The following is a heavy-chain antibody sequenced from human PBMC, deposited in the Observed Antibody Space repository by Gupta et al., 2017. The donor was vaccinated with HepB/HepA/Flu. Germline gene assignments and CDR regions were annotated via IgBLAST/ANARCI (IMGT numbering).Heavy chain of an antibody. CDR1: GYRFSNYW. J-gene: IGHJ4*02. V-gene: IGHV5-51*01. CDR2: IYAGGSDS. CDR3: ARRAHVTGAQFDY. D-gene: IGHD1-26*01. Sequence: EVQLLQSGAEVKKPGESLIISCKGSGYRFSNYWIGWVRQMPGKGLEWRGIIYAGGSDSRSSPSFEDQVTMSVDESISTAYLQWSSLKASDTAIYYCARRAHVTGAQFDYWGQGTLVTVSS.